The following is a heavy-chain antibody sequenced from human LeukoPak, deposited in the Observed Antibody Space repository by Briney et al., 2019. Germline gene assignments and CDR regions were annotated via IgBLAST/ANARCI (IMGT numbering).Heavy chain of an antibody. CDR3: ASRRYCSGGSCNKEFDY. Sequence: ASETLSLTCTISGGSISSSDYYWGWLRQPPGKGLEWIGSMYYSGSTNYNPSLKSRVTISVDTSKNQFSLKLSSVTAADTAVYYCASRRYCSGGSCNKEFDYWGQGTLVTVSS. J-gene: IGHJ4*02. D-gene: IGHD2-15*01. CDR1: GGSISSSDYY. V-gene: IGHV4-39*07. CDR2: MYYSGST.